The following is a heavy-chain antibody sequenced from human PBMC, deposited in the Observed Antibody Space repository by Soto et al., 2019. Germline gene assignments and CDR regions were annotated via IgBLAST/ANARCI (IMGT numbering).Heavy chain of an antibody. V-gene: IGHV1-69*08. CDR1: GGTFSSYT. CDR2: IIPILGIA. D-gene: IGHD6-13*01. CDR3: ARDRSSWYMSNYSYYYGMVV. Sequence: QVQLVQSGAEVKKPGSSVKVSCKASGGTFSSYTISWVRQAPGQGLEWMGRIIPILGIANYAQKFQGRVTITADKSTSTAYMELSSLRSEDTAVYYCARDRSSWYMSNYSYYYGMVVWCQGTTVTVSS. J-gene: IGHJ6*02.